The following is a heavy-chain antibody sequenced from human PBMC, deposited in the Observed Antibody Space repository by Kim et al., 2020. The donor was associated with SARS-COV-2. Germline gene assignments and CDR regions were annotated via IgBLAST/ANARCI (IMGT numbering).Heavy chain of an antibody. V-gene: IGHV3-23*03. J-gene: IGHJ4*02. Sequence: ADSVKGRCTIAGDDSKNRLYLQMNSLRAEDTAVYYCAKDTSAVASYYFDFWGQGTLVTVSS. D-gene: IGHD6-19*01. CDR3: AKDTSAVASYYFDF.